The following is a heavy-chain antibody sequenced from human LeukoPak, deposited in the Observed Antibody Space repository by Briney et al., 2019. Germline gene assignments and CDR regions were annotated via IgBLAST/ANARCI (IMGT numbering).Heavy chain of an antibody. Sequence: PSETLSLTCAVYGGSFSGYYWSWIRQTPGKELEWIGEINHSGSTNYNPSLKSRVTISVDTSKNQFSLKLTSVTAADTAVYYCARVKRRMGSSSGDYSDYWGQGALVTVSS. J-gene: IGHJ4*02. D-gene: IGHD6-6*01. V-gene: IGHV4-34*01. CDR2: INHSGST. CDR3: ARVKRRMGSSSGDYSDY. CDR1: GGSFSGYY.